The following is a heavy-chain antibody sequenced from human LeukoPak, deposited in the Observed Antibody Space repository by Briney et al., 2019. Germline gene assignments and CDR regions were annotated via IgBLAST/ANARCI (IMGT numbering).Heavy chain of an antibody. CDR3: AKGRCGGGTCHGRGFDY. J-gene: IGHJ4*02. Sequence: GGSLRLSCAVSGLTFNSYAMSWVRQAPGKGLEWVSGISGSGVYTYYADSVKGRFTISRDNSKNTLYLQMNSLRAEDTALYYCAKGRCGGGTCHGRGFDYWGQGTLVTVSS. CDR2: ISGSGVYT. CDR1: GLTFNSYA. V-gene: IGHV3-23*01. D-gene: IGHD2-21*01.